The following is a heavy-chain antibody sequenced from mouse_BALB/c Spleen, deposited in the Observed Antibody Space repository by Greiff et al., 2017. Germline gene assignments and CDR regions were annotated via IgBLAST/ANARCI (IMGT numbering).Heavy chain of an antibody. D-gene: IGHD2-9*01. CDR2: INPYNGAT. V-gene: IGHV1-34*02. CDR1: GFSLTGYY. CDR3: ARSAYYGSMDY. J-gene: IGHJ4*01. Sequence: EVQLQQSGPGLVEPGGSGKRSCKGSGFSLTGYYIHWVKQSHVKSLEWIGRINPYNGATSYNQNFKDKASLTVYKSSSTAYMELHSLTSEDSAVYYCARSAYYGSMDYWGQGTSVTVSS.